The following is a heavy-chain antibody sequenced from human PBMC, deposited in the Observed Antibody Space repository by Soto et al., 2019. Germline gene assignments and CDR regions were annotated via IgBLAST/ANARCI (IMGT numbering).Heavy chain of an antibody. CDR3: ARERDDYFIGTRCFHSYGVDV. J-gene: IGHJ6*02. D-gene: IGHD1-7*01. V-gene: IGHV3-33*05. Sequence: QVQLVESGGGVVQPGTSLRLSCTASGFTFNSYGIHWVRQAPGKGLEWLALIEYNAKNRFYAASVKGRFSISRDNSRNTVYLQVTGLRAEDTAVYYCARERDDYFIGTRCFHSYGVDVWCQGTTVIVSS. CDR1: GFTFNSYG. CDR2: IEYNAKNR.